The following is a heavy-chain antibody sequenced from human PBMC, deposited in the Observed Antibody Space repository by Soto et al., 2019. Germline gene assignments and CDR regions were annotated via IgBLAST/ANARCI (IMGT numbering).Heavy chain of an antibody. D-gene: IGHD1-1*01. J-gene: IGHJ5*02. Sequence: SETLSLTCTVSGASISGFYWSWIRKSAGKGLEWIGRIYATGTTDYSPSLKSRVMMSVDTSKKQFSLKLRSVTAADTAVYYCVRDGTKTLRDWFDPWGQGISVTVSS. CDR2: IYATGTT. CDR3: VRDGTKTLRDWFDP. CDR1: GASISGFY. V-gene: IGHV4-4*07.